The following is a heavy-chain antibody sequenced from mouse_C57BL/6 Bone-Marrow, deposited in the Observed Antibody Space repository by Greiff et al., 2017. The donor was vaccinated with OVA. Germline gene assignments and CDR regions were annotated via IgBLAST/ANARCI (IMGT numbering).Heavy chain of an antibody. D-gene: IGHD1-1*01. Sequence: EVQLQQSGPSLVRPSQTLSLTCTVTGFSINSDCYWIWIRQFPGNKLEYIGYTFYSGITYYNPSLESRTYITRDTSKNQFSLKLSSVTTEDTATYYCARARSSTEYFDVWGTGTTVTVSS. J-gene: IGHJ1*03. V-gene: IGHV3-3*01. CDR3: ARARSSTEYFDV. CDR1: GFSINSDCY. CDR2: TFYSGIT.